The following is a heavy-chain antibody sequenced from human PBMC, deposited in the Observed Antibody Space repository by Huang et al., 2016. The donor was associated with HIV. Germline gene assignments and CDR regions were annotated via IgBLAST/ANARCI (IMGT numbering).Heavy chain of an antibody. D-gene: IGHD3-9*01. CDR3: VRGPRYVSADWYARLRNYWFFDL. CDR1: GGSFTNYY. J-gene: IGHJ2*01. CDR2: INNGGMT. V-gene: IGHV4-34*01. Sequence: QQQLQQWGAGLLKPSETLSLTCAVYGGSFTNYYWGWIRQPPGKGLEWIGGINNGGMTKYSPSLKSRVTLSLDTSKNQVSLKLTSVSAADTAVYYCVRGPRYVSADWYARLRNYWFFDLWGRGSLVSVSS.